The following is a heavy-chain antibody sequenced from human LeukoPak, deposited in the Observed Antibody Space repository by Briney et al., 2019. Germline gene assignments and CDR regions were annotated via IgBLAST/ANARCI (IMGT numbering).Heavy chain of an antibody. D-gene: IGHD6-19*01. Sequence: SETLSLTCTVSGGSISSSSYYWGWIRQPPGKGLEWIGSIYYSGSTYYNPSLKSRVTMSVDTSKNQFSLKLSSVTAADTAVYYCARVRRGYSSGWGPKVLDYWGQGTLVTVSS. CDR1: GGSISSSSYY. CDR3: ARVRRGYSSGWGPKVLDY. V-gene: IGHV4-39*01. CDR2: IYYSGST. J-gene: IGHJ4*02.